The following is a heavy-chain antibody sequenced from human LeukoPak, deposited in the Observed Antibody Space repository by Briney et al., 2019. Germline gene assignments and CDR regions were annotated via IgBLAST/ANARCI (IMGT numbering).Heavy chain of an antibody. CDR1: GFTFSSYW. CDR2: ISSSSSYI. CDR3: ARVQRGGSYYFDY. V-gene: IGHV3-21*01. Sequence: GGSLRLSCAASGFTFSSYWMHWVRQAPGKGLEWVSSISSSSSYIYYADSVKGRFTISRDNAKNSLYLQMNSLRAEDTAVYYCARVQRGGSYYFDYWGQGTLVTVSS. J-gene: IGHJ4*02. D-gene: IGHD1-26*01.